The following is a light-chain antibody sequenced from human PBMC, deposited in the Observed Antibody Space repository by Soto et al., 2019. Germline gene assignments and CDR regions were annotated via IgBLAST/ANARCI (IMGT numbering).Light chain of an antibody. Sequence: DIQMTQSPSSVSASVGDRVTITCRASQSISSYLNWYQQKPGKAPKLLTYAASSLQSGVPSRFSGSGSGTDFTLTISSLQPEDFATYYCQQSYSTPITFGQGTRLEIK. CDR2: AAS. V-gene: IGKV1-39*01. J-gene: IGKJ5*01. CDR1: QSISSY. CDR3: QQSYSTPIT.